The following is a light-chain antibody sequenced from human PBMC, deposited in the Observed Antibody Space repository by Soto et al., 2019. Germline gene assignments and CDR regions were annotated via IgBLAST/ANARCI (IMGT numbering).Light chain of an antibody. CDR1: SSDVGSYNR. CDR2: EVS. V-gene: IGLV2-18*02. J-gene: IGLJ1*01. Sequence: QSALTQPPSVSGSPGQSVTISCTGTSSDVGSYNRVSWYQQPPGTAPKLMIFEVSNRPSGVPDRCSGSKSGNTASLTISGLQAEDAADDYCSSYTSSTTYVFGTGTKLTVL. CDR3: SSYTSSTTYV.